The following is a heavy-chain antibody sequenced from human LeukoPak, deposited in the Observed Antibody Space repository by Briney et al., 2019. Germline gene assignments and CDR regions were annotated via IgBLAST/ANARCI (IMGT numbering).Heavy chain of an antibody. Sequence: SETLSLTFTVSGYSISSGYYWGWIRQPPGKGLEWIGSIYHSGSTYYNPSLKSRVTISVDTSKNQFSLKLSSVTAADTAVYYWARVESRGWYSLDNGGQEPLVTSPS. D-gene: IGHD6-19*01. J-gene: IGHJ4*02. CDR2: IYHSGST. CDR1: GYSISSGYY. V-gene: IGHV4-38-2*02. CDR3: ARVESRGWYSLDN.